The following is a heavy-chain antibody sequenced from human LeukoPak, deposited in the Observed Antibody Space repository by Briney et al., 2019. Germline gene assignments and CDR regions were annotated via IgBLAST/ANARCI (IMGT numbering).Heavy chain of an antibody. D-gene: IGHD2-15*01. J-gene: IGHJ3*02. Sequence: ASVKVSCKVSGYTFTELSMHWVRQAPGKGLEWMGGFDPEDGETIYAQRFQGRVTMTEDTSTDTAYMELSSLRSEDTAVYYCATTGSIVVVVAATLGAFDIWGQGTMVTVSS. CDR3: ATTGSIVVVVAATLGAFDI. V-gene: IGHV1-24*01. CDR2: FDPEDGET. CDR1: GYTFTELS.